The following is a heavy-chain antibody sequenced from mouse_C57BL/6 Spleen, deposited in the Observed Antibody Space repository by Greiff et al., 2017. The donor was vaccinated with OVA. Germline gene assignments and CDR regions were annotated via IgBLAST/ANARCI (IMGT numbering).Heavy chain of an antibody. Sequence: QVQLQQSGAELVRPGTSVKVSCKASGYAFTNYLIEWVKQRPGQGLEWIGVINPGSGGTNYNEKFKGKATLTADKSSSTAYMQLSSLTSEDSAVYFCARPYPFDYWGQGTTLTGSS. CDR1: GYAFTNYL. CDR3: ARPYPFDY. V-gene: IGHV1-54*01. J-gene: IGHJ2*01. CDR2: INPGSGGT.